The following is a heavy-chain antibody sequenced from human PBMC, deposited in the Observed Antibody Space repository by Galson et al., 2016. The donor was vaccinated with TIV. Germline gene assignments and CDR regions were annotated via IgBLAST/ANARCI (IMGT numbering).Heavy chain of an antibody. CDR1: GFTFSDYG. V-gene: IGHV3-30*03. D-gene: IGHD4-17*01. J-gene: IGHJ4*02. CDR2: TSFDGSYT. CDR3: ARDPRVYGDYLLAYFDY. Sequence: SLRLSCAASGFTFSDYGIHWVRQAPGKGLEWVAVTSFDGSYTNFADSVKGRFIISRDHSKSTVSLHMNHLIVEDTAVYYCARDPRVYGDYLLAYFDYWGQGTLVTVSS.